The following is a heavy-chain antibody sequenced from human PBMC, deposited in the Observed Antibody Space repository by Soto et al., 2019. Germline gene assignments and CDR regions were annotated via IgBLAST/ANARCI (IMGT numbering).Heavy chain of an antibody. CDR1: GGSISSYY. CDR2: IYYSGST. J-gene: IGHJ4*02. Sequence: PSETLSLTCTVSGGSISSYYWSWIRQPPGKGLEWIGYIYYSGSTNYNPSLKSRVTISVDTSKNQFSLKLSSVTAADTAVYYCARVTYYYDSSGYYHYYFEYWGQGTLVTVSS. D-gene: IGHD3-22*01. V-gene: IGHV4-59*01. CDR3: ARVTYYYDSSGYYHYYFEY.